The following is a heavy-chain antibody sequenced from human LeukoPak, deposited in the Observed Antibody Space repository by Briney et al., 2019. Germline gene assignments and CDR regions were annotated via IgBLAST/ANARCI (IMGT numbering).Heavy chain of an antibody. J-gene: IGHJ6*03. Sequence: GGSLRLSCAASGFTFSSYEMNWVRQAPGKGLEWVSYISSSGSTIYYADSVKGRFTISRDNAKNLLYLQMNSLRAEDTAVYYCARDYPCSYYMNVWGNGTTVTVSS. CDR2: ISSSGSTI. CDR3: ARDYPCSYYMNV. V-gene: IGHV3-48*03. CDR1: GFTFSSYE.